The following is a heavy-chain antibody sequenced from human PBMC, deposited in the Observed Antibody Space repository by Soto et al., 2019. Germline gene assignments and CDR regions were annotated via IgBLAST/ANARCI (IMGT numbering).Heavy chain of an antibody. CDR2: INHSGST. J-gene: IGHJ2*01. Sequence: QVQLQQWGAGLLNPSETLSLTCAVYGGYFSPYFWSWIRQPPGKVLEWIGEINHSGSTNYNPSRKRRAPLSVETSKNQVYLKLTSVTAADTAVYYCARLASGWQYYYFDFWGRGTPVTVSS. V-gene: IGHV4-34*01. CDR1: GGYFSPYF. CDR3: ARLASGWQYYYFDF. D-gene: IGHD6-19*01.